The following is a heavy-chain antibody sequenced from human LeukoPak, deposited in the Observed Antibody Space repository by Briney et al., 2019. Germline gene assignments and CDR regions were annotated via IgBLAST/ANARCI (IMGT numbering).Heavy chain of an antibody. J-gene: IGHJ5*02. CDR1: GFTFSTYA. D-gene: IGHD1-26*01. V-gene: IGHV3-23*01. CDR3: AKLSSIVGATNWFDP. Sequence: GGSLRLSCAASGFTFSTYAMSWVRQAPGKGLEWVSAISASGGSTYYADSVKGRFTISRDNSKNTLYPQMNSLRAGDTAVYYCAKLSSIVGATNWFDPWGQGTLVTVSS. CDR2: ISASGGST.